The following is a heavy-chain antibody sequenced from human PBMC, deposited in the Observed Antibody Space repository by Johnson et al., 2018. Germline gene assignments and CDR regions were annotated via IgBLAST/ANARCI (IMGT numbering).Heavy chain of an antibody. Sequence: QVQLVQSGGGVVQPGKSLRLSCAASGFTFSSYGMQWVRQAPGKGLEWVTVISYDGSNKYYADSVKGRFTISRDNSKNTLLLQMNSHRAEDTAVYCCAKDMATVTTAYFQHWGQGTLVTVSS. CDR3: AKDMATVTTAYFQH. J-gene: IGHJ1*01. CDR2: ISYDGSNK. V-gene: IGHV3-30*18. D-gene: IGHD4-17*01. CDR1: GFTFSSYG.